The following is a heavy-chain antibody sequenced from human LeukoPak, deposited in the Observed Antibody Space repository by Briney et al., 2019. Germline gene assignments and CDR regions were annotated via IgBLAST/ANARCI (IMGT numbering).Heavy chain of an antibody. V-gene: IGHV3-23*01. J-gene: IGHJ4*02. CDR1: GFTFSSYA. CDR2: VSGSGGST. Sequence: PGGSLRLSCAASGFTFSSYAMSWVRQAPGKGLEWVPAVSGSGGSTYYADSVKGRFTISRDNSKNTLYLQMNSLRAEDTAVYYCAKDRRNTFDYWGQGTLVTVSS. CDR3: AKDRRNTFDY.